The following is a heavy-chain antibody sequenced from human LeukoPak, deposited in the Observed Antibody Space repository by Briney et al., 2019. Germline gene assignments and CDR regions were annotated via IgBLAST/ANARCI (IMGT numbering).Heavy chain of an antibody. J-gene: IGHJ4*02. D-gene: IGHD6-13*01. Sequence: GGSLRLSCAASGFTFSSYGMHWVRQASGKGLEWVAVISYDGNNRYSADSVKGRFTISRDNSKNTLYLQMNSLRAEDTAVYYCAKDQDIAAADYYFDYWGQGTLVTVSS. CDR1: GFTFSSYG. V-gene: IGHV3-30*18. CDR2: ISYDGNNR. CDR3: AKDQDIAAADYYFDY.